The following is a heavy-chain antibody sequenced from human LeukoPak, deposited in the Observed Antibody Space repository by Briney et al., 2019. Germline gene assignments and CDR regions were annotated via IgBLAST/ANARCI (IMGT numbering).Heavy chain of an antibody. CDR1: GFTFSSYA. CDR3: AKSGGSGSYIDY. Sequence: GGSLRLSCAASGFTFSSYAMHWVRQAPGKGLEWVAVISYDGSNKYYADSVKGRFTISRDNSKNTLYLQMNSLRAEDTAVYYCAKSGGSGSYIDYWGQGTLVTVSS. CDR2: ISYDGSNK. V-gene: IGHV3-30*18. J-gene: IGHJ4*02. D-gene: IGHD3-10*01.